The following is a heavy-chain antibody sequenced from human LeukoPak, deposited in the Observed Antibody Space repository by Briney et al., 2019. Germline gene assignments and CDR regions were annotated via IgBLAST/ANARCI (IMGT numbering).Heavy chain of an antibody. J-gene: IGHJ6*02. CDR1: GGSISSYY. CDR2: IYYSGST. D-gene: IGHD6-19*01. CDR3: ARAGAVADPYYYYGMDV. V-gene: IGHV4-59*01. Sequence: SETLSLTCIVSGGSISSYYWSWIRQPPGKGLEWIGYIYYSGSTNYNPSLKSRVTISVDTSKNQFSLKLSSVTAADTAVYYCARAGAVADPYYYYGMDVWGQGTTVTVSS.